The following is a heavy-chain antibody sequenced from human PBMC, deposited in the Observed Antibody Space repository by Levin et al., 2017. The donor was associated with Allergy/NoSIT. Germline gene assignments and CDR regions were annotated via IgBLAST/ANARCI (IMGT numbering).Heavy chain of an antibody. V-gene: IGHV3-30*18. J-gene: IGHJ3*01. Sequence: GGSLRLSCAASGFQFSLYGMHWVRQAPGKGLEWVALIVFDGNDQYYADSVKGRFTISRDNSKNTLYLQMSSLRENDTAIYYCAKRGYCSGNTCQSHDAIDVWGQGTLVIVSS. CDR2: IVFDGNDQ. D-gene: IGHD2-15*01. CDR3: AKRGYCSGNTCQSHDAIDV. CDR1: GFQFSLYG.